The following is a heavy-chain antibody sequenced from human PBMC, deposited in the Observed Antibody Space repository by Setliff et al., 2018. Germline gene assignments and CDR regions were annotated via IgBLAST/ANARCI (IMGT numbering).Heavy chain of an antibody. V-gene: IGHV4-59*01. J-gene: IGHJ4*02. CDR2: VYYSGTA. CDR1: GGSFTPYY. Sequence: PSETLSLTCPVSGGSFTPYYWSWSRHPPGKGLVWIGYVYYSGTAYYNPSLKSRVTVIVAISKNQFPLTLSSVTAADTAVYYCARGGTFRYFDYWGQGTPVTVSS. D-gene: IGHD5-12*01. CDR3: ARGGTFRYFDY.